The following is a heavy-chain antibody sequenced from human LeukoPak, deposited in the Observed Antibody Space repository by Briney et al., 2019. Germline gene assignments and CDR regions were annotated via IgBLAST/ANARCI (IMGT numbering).Heavy chain of an antibody. CDR1: GYTFTSYD. V-gene: IGHV1-8*01. D-gene: IGHD5-18*01. J-gene: IGHJ5*02. Sequence: GASVKVSCKXSGYTFTSYDINWVRQATGQGLERMGWMNPNSGNTGYSQKFQGRVTMTRNTSISTAYMELSSLRSEDTAVYYCARAGRYSYGYWFDPWGQGTLVTVSS. CDR3: ARAGRYSYGYWFDP. CDR2: MNPNSGNT.